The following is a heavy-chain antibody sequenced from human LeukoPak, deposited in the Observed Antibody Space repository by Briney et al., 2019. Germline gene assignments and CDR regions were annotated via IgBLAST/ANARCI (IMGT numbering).Heavy chain of an antibody. D-gene: IGHD3-3*01. J-gene: IGHJ4*02. CDR3: ARASPYYDFWSGYYWDY. V-gene: IGHV3-21*01. CDR2: ISSSSSYI. CDR1: GFTFSSYS. Sequence: TGGSLRLSCAASGFTFSSYSMNWVRQAPGKGLEWVSSISSSSSYIYYADSVKGRFTISRENAKNSLYLQMNSLRAEDTAVYYCARASPYYDFWSGYYWDYWGQGTLVTVSS.